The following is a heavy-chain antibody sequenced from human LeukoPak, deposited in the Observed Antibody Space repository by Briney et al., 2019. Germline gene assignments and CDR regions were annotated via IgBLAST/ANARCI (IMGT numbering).Heavy chain of an antibody. CDR1: GYSISSGYY. J-gene: IGHJ4*02. V-gene: IGHV4-38-2*02. CDR2: IYHSGST. Sequence: PSETLSLTCAVSGYSISSGYYCGWVRQPPGKGLEWIGSIYHSGSTYYNPSLKSRVTISVDTSKNQFSLKLSSVTAADTAVYYCARERGYSSPNPDYWGQGTLVTVSS. D-gene: IGHD6-13*01. CDR3: ARERGYSSPNPDY.